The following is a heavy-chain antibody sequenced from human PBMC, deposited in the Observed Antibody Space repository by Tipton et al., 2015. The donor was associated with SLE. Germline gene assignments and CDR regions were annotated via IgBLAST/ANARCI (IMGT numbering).Heavy chain of an antibody. CDR1: GYTFTSYG. D-gene: IGHD3-3*01. Sequence: QLVQSGPEVRKPGASVKVSCKASGYTFTSYGISWVRQAPGQGLEWMGWISAYNGNTNYAQKLRGRVTMTTDSSTSTAYMELRSLRSDDTAVHYCARFRPSRTKTITIFEHWGQGTLVTVSS. J-gene: IGHJ1*01. CDR2: ISAYNGNT. V-gene: IGHV1-18*01. CDR3: ARFRPSRTKTITIFEH.